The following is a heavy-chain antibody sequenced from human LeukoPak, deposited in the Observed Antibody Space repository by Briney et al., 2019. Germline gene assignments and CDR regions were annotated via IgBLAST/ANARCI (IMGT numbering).Heavy chain of an antibody. CDR3: ARQGAQYGDFDY. CDR2: ITHSGTT. D-gene: IGHD4-17*01. V-gene: IGHV4-34*01. CDR1: GGSFNDFY. J-gene: IGHJ4*02. Sequence: SETLSLTCAVYGGSFNDFYWSWIRQSPGKGLEWIGEITHSGTTKYNPSLESRVTISIDTSKNQFSLKLSSVTAADTAVYYCARQGAQYGDFDYWGQGTLVTVSS.